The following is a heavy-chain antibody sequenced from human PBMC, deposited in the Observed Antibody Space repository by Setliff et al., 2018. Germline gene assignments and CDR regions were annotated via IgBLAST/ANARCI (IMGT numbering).Heavy chain of an antibody. V-gene: IGHV4-4*02. J-gene: IGHJ4*02. Sequence: SETLSLTCAVSSGSISYNNWWTWVRQPPGKGLEWIGEIYHTESTSYNPSLKSRVTISLDKSKNQFSLELSSVTATDTAVYYCARDDTYDFWGGHGHLDSWGQGILVTVSS. CDR1: SGSISYNNW. CDR3: ARDDTYDFWGGHGHLDS. D-gene: IGHD3-3*01. CDR2: IYHTEST.